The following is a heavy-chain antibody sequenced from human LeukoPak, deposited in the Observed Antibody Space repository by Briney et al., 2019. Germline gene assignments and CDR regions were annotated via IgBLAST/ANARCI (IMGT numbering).Heavy chain of an antibody. CDR3: AKKTPGNYPYDY. CDR2: SGNAGDT. V-gene: IGHV3-23*01. CDR1: GFTFDVSA. Sequence: GGSLRLSCAASGFTFDVSAMNWVRQAPGKGLEWVSASGNAGDTYYADSVKGRFTISRDSSKKMLSLQMTSLRAEDTAVYYCAKKTPGNYPYDYWGQGTLVTVSP. J-gene: IGHJ4*02. D-gene: IGHD3-22*01.